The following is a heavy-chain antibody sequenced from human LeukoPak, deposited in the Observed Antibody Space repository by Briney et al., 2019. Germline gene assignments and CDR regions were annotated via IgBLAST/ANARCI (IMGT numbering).Heavy chain of an antibody. Sequence: GSLRLSCAASGFTFSSYSMNWVRQPPGKGLEWIGEINHTGSTNYNPSLKSRVTISVDTSKNQFSLKLSSVTAADTAVYYCARRSGYYYRPRGWWFDPWGQGTLVTVSS. J-gene: IGHJ5*02. CDR3: ARRSGYYYRPRGWWFDP. CDR2: INHTGST. V-gene: IGHV4-34*01. D-gene: IGHD3-22*01. CDR1: GFTFSSYS.